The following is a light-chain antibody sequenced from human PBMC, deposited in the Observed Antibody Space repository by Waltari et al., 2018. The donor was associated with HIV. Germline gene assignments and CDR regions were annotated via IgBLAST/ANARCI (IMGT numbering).Light chain of an antibody. CDR3: CSYSGSGTLYV. CDR2: DVT. J-gene: IGLJ1*01. V-gene: IGLV2-11*01. Sequence: QSALTQPRSVSGSPGQSVTISCTGTSSDVGGYTFVSWYQHHPGKAPKLVISDVTKRPSGVPERFSGSKSGNTASLTISGLQAEDEADYYCCSYSGSGTLYVFGTGTEVTVL. CDR1: SSDVGGYTF.